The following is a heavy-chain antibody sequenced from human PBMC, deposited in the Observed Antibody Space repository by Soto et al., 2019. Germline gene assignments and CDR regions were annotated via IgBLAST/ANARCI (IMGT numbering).Heavy chain of an antibody. J-gene: IGHJ5*02. Sequence: QVQLVESGGGVVQPGRSLRLSCAASGFTFSSHGMHWVRQAPGKGLEWVAVIWYDGSNKYYVDSVKGRFTISRDNSKDMVYLQMNSLRVEDTAVYYCVRWADDRKLGPWGQGTLVTVSS. CDR3: VRWADDRKLGP. D-gene: IGHD1-1*01. CDR1: GFTFSSHG. CDR2: IWYDGSNK. V-gene: IGHV3-33*01.